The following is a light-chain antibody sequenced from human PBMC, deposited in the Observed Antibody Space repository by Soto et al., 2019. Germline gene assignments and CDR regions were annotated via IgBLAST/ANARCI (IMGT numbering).Light chain of an antibody. CDR3: QQTNTFLPLT. CDR2: GAS. V-gene: IGKV1-12*01. CDR1: QGISNW. J-gene: IGKJ4*01. Sequence: DIQMTQSPSSVSASVGDRVTITCRASQGISNWLAWYQQQPGKAPKLLIYGASSLQSGVPSRCSGGGSGTHFTLIISSLQPEDFATYYCQQTNTFLPLTFGGGTKVEI.